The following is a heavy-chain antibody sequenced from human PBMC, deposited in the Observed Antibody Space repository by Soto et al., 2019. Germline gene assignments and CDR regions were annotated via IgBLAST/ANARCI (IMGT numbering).Heavy chain of an antibody. CDR2: ISSSRSTK. CDR3: AREGQWLVLWSPFDP. J-gene: IGHJ5*02. D-gene: IGHD6-19*01. V-gene: IGHV3-48*04. Sequence: GGSLRLSCAASGFTFSSYSMNWVRQAPGKGLEWVSYISSSRSTKYYADSVKGRFTISRDNAKNSLYLQMNSLRAEDTAVYYCAREGQWLVLWSPFDPWGQGTLVTVSS. CDR1: GFTFSSYS.